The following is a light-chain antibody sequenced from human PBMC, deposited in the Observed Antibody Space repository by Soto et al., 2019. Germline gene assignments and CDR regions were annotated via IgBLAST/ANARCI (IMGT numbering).Light chain of an antibody. Sequence: DIQMNQSPSSLSASVGDRVTITCRASQSISSYLNWYQQKPGKAPKLLIYAASSLQSGVPSRFSGSGSGTDFTLTISSLQPEDFATYYCQQSYSTPWTFGQGPKVEIK. CDR3: QQSYSTPWT. J-gene: IGKJ1*01. V-gene: IGKV1-39*01. CDR2: AAS. CDR1: QSISSY.